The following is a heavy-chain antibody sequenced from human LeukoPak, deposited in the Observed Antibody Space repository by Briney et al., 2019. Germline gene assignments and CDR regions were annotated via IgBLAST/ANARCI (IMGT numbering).Heavy chain of an antibody. CDR1: GYTFTRYA. Sequence: ASVKVSCKAFGYTFTRYAISWVRQAPGQGLEWMGWISTYNGDTRFPQNLQGRVTMTTDTSTNTAYMELRSLRSDDTAVYYCARDPSNTSGWYIYFDYWAQGILVTVSS. V-gene: IGHV1-18*01. CDR2: ISTYNGDT. D-gene: IGHD6-19*01. J-gene: IGHJ4*02. CDR3: ARDPSNTSGWYIYFDY.